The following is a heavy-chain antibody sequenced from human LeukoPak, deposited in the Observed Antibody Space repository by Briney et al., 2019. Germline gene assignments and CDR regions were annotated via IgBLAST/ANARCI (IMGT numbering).Heavy chain of an antibody. CDR3: ARSFGGGGYSYGFDY. CDR2: IHYSGST. CDR1: GGSVSSGTYY. J-gene: IGHJ4*02. D-gene: IGHD5-18*01. V-gene: IGHV4-61*01. Sequence: SETLSLTCTVSGGSVSSGTYYWSWIRQPPGEGPEWIGYIHYSGSTNYNPSLKSRVSISVDTSKNQFSLKLSSVTTADTAVYYCARSFGGGGYSYGFDYWGQGTLVTVSS.